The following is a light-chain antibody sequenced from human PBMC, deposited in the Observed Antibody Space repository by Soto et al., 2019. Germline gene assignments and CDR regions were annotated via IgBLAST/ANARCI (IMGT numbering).Light chain of an antibody. CDR1: QSVSSSY. CDR2: GAS. V-gene: IGKV3-20*01. Sequence: EIALTQSPGTLSLSPGERATLSCRASQSVSSSYLAWYQQKPGQAPRLLSYGASSRATGIPDRFSGSGSGTDFTLTISRLEPEDFAVYYCQQYGSSPLWTFGQGTKVDIK. J-gene: IGKJ1*01. CDR3: QQYGSSPLWT.